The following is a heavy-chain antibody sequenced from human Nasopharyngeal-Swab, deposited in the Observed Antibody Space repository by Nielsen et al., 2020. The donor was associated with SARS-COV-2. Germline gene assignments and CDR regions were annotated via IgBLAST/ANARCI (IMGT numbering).Heavy chain of an antibody. V-gene: IGHV3-9*01. J-gene: IGHJ4*02. Sequence: GGSLRLSCAASGFTFDDYAMHWVRQAPGKGLEWVSGISWNSGSIGYADSVKGRFTISRDNAKNSLYLQMNSLRAEDTALYYCAKGVYYYDSSERFDYWGQGTLVTVSS. CDR2: ISWNSGSI. CDR3: AKGVYYYDSSERFDY. CDR1: GFTFDDYA. D-gene: IGHD3-22*01.